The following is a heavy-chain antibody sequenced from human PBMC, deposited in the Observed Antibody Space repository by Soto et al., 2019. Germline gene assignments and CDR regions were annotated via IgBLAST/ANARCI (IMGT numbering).Heavy chain of an antibody. J-gene: IGHJ1*01. Sequence: GGSLRLSCAASGFMFSAYTMNWVRQAPGKGLEWLSSISDDSSYIDYADSLRGRFTVSRDNARNSLYLQIDSLGVEDTAVYYCATPYYFNHWGPGTPVTVSS. D-gene: IGHD3-16*01. CDR2: ISDDSSYI. CDR1: GFMFSAYT. CDR3: ATPYYFNH. V-gene: IGHV3-21*06.